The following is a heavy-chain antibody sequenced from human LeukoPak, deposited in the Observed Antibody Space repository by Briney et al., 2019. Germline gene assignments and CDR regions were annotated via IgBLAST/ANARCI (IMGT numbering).Heavy chain of an antibody. CDR1: GYSISSGYY. CDR2: IYHSGNT. Sequence: SETLSLTCTVSGYSISSGYYWGWIRQPPGKGLEWIGTIYHSGNTYYNPSLASRVIILVDTSKNEFSLQLGSVTAADTAVYYCARESVTLLNWFDPWGQGTLVTVSS. D-gene: IGHD4-17*01. V-gene: IGHV4-38-2*02. CDR3: ARESVTLLNWFDP. J-gene: IGHJ5*02.